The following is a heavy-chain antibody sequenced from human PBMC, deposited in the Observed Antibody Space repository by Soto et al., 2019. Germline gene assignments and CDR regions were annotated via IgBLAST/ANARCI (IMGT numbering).Heavy chain of an antibody. CDR1: GGSFNTSGYY. D-gene: IGHD1-26*01. Sequence: KASETLSLTCDVSGGSFNTSGYYWSWIRQHPGKGLEWIGYIYYSGYTQYNPSLRSRVAISIDTSKNQCSLTLSSVTAADTAVYYCARLGDQAEPASRVIDIWGQGTTVTVSS. CDR2: IYYSGYT. V-gene: IGHV4-31*11. J-gene: IGHJ6*02. CDR3: ARLGDQAEPASRVIDI.